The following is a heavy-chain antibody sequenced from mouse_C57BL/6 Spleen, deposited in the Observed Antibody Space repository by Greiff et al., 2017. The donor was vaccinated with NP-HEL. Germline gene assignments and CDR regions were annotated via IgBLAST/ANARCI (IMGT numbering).Heavy chain of an antibody. CDR1: GFTFSDYG. V-gene: IGHV5-17*01. Sequence: EVQRVESGGGLVKPGGSLKLSCAASGFTFSDYGMHWVRQAPEQGLEWVAYISRGSSTIYYADTVKGRFTISRDNAKSTLFVQMTRLRSEDAAMYYCARSGSTWFAYWGQGTLVTVAA. D-gene: IGHD1-1*01. CDR2: ISRGSSTI. J-gene: IGHJ3*01. CDR3: ARSGSTWFAY.